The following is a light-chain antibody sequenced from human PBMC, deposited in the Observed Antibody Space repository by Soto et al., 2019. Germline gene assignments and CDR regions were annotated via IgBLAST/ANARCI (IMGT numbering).Light chain of an antibody. CDR3: HQYGSSPWT. Sequence: EIVLTQSPGTLSLSPGDRATLSCRAGQSVSSSALAWYQQKGGQAPRLLVFGATNRATGTPDRFSGSGSGADFTLTITRLEPEDFAVYYCHQYGSSPWTFGQGTKVDIK. V-gene: IGKV3-20*01. CDR2: GAT. J-gene: IGKJ1*01. CDR1: QSVSSSA.